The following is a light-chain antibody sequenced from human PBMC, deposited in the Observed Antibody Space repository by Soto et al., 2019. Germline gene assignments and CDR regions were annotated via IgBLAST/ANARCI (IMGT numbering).Light chain of an antibody. Sequence: DIQMTQSPSTLSGSVGDRVTISCRASQSISSWLAWYQQKPGKAPKLLIYKASSLESGVPSRFSGSGSGTEFSLTISSLQPDDFATYYCLQYNSYFTFGQGTKLEIK. CDR2: KAS. J-gene: IGKJ2*01. CDR3: LQYNSYFT. CDR1: QSISSW. V-gene: IGKV1-5*03.